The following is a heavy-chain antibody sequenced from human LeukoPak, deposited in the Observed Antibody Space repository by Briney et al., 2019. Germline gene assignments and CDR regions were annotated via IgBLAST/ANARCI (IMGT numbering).Heavy chain of an antibody. CDR1: GFTFSNYA. Sequence: GGSLRLSCAASGFTFSNYAMTWVRQAPGEGLEWVSTISGGGDSTYYADSVRGRFTISRDDSKSTLYLQMNSLRAEDTAVYYCAKTPDYCTNGVCYTLHYFDYWGQGTLVTVSS. CDR2: ISGGGDST. J-gene: IGHJ4*02. CDR3: AKTPDYCTNGVCYTLHYFDY. D-gene: IGHD2-8*01. V-gene: IGHV3-23*01.